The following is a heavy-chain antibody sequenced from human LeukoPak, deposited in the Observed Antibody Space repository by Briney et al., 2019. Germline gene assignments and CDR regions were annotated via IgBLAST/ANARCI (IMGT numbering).Heavy chain of an antibody. CDR1: GYTFTGYY. J-gene: IGHJ4*02. CDR3: ARVGEGLYYDSSGYVY. D-gene: IGHD3-22*01. V-gene: IGHV1-2*02. Sequence: ASVKVSCKASGYTFTGYYMHWVRQAPGQGLEWMGWINPNSGGTNYAQKFQGRVTMTRDTSISTAYMELSRLRSDDTAVYYCARVGEGLYYDSSGYVYWGQGTLVTVSS. CDR2: INPNSGGT.